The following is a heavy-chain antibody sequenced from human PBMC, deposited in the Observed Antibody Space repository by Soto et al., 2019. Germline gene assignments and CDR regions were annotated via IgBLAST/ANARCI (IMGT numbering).Heavy chain of an antibody. J-gene: IGHJ4*02. CDR2: IYYSGST. V-gene: IGHV4-39*01. D-gene: IGHD3-3*01. CDR1: GGSISSSSYY. Sequence: SETLSLTCTVSGGSISSSSYYWGWIRQPTRKGLEWIGSIYYSGSTYYNTSLKSRVTISVDTSKNQFSLKLSSVTAADTAVYYCAGHRITIFGVVITRKFDYWGQGTLVTVSS. CDR3: AGHRITIFGVVITRKFDY.